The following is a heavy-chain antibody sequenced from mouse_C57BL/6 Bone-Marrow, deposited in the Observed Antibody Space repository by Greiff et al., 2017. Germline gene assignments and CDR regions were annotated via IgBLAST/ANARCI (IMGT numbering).Heavy chain of an antibody. V-gene: IGHV1-64*01. Sequence: QVQLQQPGAELVKPGASVKLSCTASGFSFTSYCMHWVKQRPGQGLEWIGMIHPYSGSTNYKKKFTSKATLTVDKSSSTAYMQLSSLTSEDSAVYCCARRRLRFDYWGQGTTLTVSS. CDR3: ARRRLRFDY. D-gene: IGHD2-4*01. J-gene: IGHJ2*01. CDR1: GFSFTSYC. CDR2: IHPYSGST.